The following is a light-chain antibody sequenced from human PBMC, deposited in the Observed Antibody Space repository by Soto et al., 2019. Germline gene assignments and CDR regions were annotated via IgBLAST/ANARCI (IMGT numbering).Light chain of an antibody. CDR3: QQYYRTPVT. V-gene: IGKV4-1*01. CDR1: QSVLYSSNNKNY. Sequence: DIVMTQSPDSLAVSLGERATINCKSSQSVLYSSNNKNYLAWYQQKPGQPPKLIIYWASTRESGVPDRFSGSGSVTDFTLTISSLQAEDVAVYYCQQYYRTPVTFGQGTKVEIK. J-gene: IGKJ1*01. CDR2: WAS.